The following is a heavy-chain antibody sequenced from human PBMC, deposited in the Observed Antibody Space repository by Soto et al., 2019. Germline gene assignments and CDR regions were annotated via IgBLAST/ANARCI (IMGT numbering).Heavy chain of an antibody. CDR3: AREGEGSGSYPEHYYYYYGMDV. CDR2: IKQDGSEK. V-gene: IGHV3-7*03. J-gene: IGHJ6*02. Sequence: PGGSLRLSCAASGFTFSSYWMSGVRQAPGKGLEWVANIKQDGSEKYYVDSVKGRFTISRDNAKNSLYLQMNSLRAEDTAVYYCAREGEGSGSYPEHYYYYYGMDVWGQGTTVPVSS. CDR1: GFTFSSYW. D-gene: IGHD1-26*01.